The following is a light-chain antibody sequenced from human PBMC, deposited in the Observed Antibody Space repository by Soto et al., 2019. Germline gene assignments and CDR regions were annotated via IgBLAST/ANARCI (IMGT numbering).Light chain of an antibody. V-gene: IGKV3-20*01. J-gene: IGKJ1*01. CDR1: QSVSSSY. CDR3: QEYGSSPRT. CDR2: GAS. Sequence: EIVLTQSPCALSLSPGERATLSCGASQSVSSSYLAWYQQKPGQAPMLLIYGASTRATGIPDRFSGSGSGTDFTLTISRLAPEDFAVYYCQEYGSSPRTFGQGTKVEIK.